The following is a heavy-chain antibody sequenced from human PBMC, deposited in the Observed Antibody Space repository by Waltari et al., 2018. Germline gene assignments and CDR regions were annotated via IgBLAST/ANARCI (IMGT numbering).Heavy chain of an antibody. D-gene: IGHD2-2*01. Sequence: VQLVQSGAEVKKPGATVKISCKASGYTFTDYYMHWVQQAPGKGLEWMGGVIPIFVTANYAQKFQGRVTITADKSTSTAYMELSSLRSEDTAVYYCASYADGTAFDIWGQGTMVTVSS. CDR2: VIPIFVTA. J-gene: IGHJ3*02. CDR1: GYTFTDYY. CDR3: ASYADGTAFDI. V-gene: IGHV1-69*14.